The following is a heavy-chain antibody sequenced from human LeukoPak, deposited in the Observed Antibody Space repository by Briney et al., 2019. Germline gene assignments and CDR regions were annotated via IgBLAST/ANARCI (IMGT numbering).Heavy chain of an antibody. CDR2: ISSSSSYI. CDR3: ASRHSSGWYLDY. CDR1: GFTFSSYS. D-gene: IGHD6-19*01. J-gene: IGHJ4*02. V-gene: IGHV3-21*01. Sequence: PGGSLRRSCAASGFTFSSYSMNWVRQAPGKGLEWVSSISSSSSYIYYADSVKGRFTISRDNAKNSLYLQMNSLRAEDTAVYYCASRHSSGWYLDYWGQGTLVTVSS.